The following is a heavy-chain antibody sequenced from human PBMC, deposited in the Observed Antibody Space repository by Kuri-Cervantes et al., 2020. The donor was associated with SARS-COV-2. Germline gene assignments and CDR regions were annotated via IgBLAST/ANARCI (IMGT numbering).Heavy chain of an antibody. Sequence: GGSLRLSCAASGFTFRSYWMSWVRQAPGKGLEWVANIKPDGSEKNYVDSVKGRFTISRDNAKNSLYLQTNSLRVEDTAVYYCAKSGRQYDVWGQGTRVTVSS. CDR2: IKPDGSEK. D-gene: IGHD3-10*01. CDR1: GFTFRSYW. V-gene: IGHV3-7*01. CDR3: AKSGRQYDV. J-gene: IGHJ3*01.